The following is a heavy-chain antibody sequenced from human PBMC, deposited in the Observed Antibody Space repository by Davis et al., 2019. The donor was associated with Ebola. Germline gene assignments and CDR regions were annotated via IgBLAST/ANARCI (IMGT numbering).Heavy chain of an antibody. CDR1: GFTFSSYA. V-gene: IGHV3-30-3*01. D-gene: IGHD4-17*01. CDR2: ISYDGSNK. Sequence: PGGSLRLSCAASGFTFSSYAMHWVRQAPGKGLEWVAVISYDGSNKYYADSVKGRFTISRDNSKNTLYLQMNSLRAEDTAVYYCARGLRDYRKTNYYYYGMDVWGQGTTVTVSS. CDR3: ARGLRDYRKTNYYYYGMDV. J-gene: IGHJ6*02.